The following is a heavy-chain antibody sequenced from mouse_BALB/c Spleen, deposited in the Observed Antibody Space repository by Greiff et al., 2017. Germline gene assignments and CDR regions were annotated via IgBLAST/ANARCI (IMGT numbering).Heavy chain of an antibody. CDR3: ARNRDGNHYFDY. D-gene: IGHD2-1*01. V-gene: IGHV2-4-1*01. CDR2: IWSGGST. J-gene: IGHJ2*01. Sequence: QVQLQQSGPGLVQPSQSLSITCTASGFSLTSYGVHWVRQSPGKGLEWLGVIWSGGSTDYNAAFISRLSISKDNSKSQVFFKKNSLQADDTAIYYCARNRDGNHYFDYWGQGTTLTVSS. CDR1: GFSLTSYG.